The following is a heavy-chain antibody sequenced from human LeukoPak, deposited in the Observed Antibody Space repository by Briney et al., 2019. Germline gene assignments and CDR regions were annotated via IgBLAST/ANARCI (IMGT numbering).Heavy chain of an antibody. J-gene: IGHJ4*02. V-gene: IGHV1-2*02. CDR1: GYTFTSYY. Sequence: ASVKVSCKASGYTFTSYYMHWVRQAPGQGLEWMGWINPNSGGTNYAQKFQGRVTMTRDTSISTAYMELSRLRSDDTAVYYCARQGSNSSGWYPVDDWGQGTLVTVSS. CDR2: INPNSGGT. D-gene: IGHD6-19*01. CDR3: ARQGSNSSGWYPVDD.